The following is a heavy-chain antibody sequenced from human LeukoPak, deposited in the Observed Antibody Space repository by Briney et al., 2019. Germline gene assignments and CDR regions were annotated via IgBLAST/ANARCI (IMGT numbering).Heavy chain of an antibody. CDR3: ARDNSESRGWWFDP. V-gene: IGHV1-46*01. CDR1: GFTFIKYY. J-gene: IGHJ5*02. CDR2: INPSGDST. Sequence: ASVKVSCKASGFTFIKYYMHWVRQAPGQGLEWMGIINPSGDSTSYAQKFRGRVTVTRDTSTSTVYMELNSLRSEDTAVYYCARDNSESRGWWFDPWGQGTLVTVSS.